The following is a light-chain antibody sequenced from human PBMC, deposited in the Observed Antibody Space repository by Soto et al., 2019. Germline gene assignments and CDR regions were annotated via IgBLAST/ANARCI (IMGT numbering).Light chain of an antibody. V-gene: IGLV2-14*01. CDR1: SSDIGTYEY. Sequence: QSALTQPASVSGSPGQSITISCAGSSSDIGTYEYVSWYQQYPGKAPKLYEVNYRPSGVSNRFSGSKSGNTASLTISGLQAEDEGDYYCNSMTTSTSTRFVFGTGTKVTVL. J-gene: IGLJ1*01. CDR2: EVN. CDR3: NSMTTSTSTRFV.